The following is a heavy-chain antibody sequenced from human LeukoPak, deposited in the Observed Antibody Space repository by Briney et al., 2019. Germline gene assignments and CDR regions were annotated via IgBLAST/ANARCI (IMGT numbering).Heavy chain of an antibody. CDR1: GITFSTYA. CDR3: AKGSDYNLYFDH. J-gene: IGHJ5*02. D-gene: IGHD1-26*01. Sequence: GGSLRLSCAASGITFSTYAMNWVRQAPGKGLEWVSTISGSSEGTYYADSVKGRFTISRDSSKDTVYLQMDSLRAEDTAVYYCAKGSDYNLYFDHWGQGALVTVSS. V-gene: IGHV3-23*01. CDR2: ISGSSEGT.